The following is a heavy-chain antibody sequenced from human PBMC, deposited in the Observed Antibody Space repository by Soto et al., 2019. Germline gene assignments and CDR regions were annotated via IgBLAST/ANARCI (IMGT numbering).Heavy chain of an antibody. J-gene: IGHJ6*02. V-gene: IGHV4-30-4*08. CDR2: IHYSGSI. D-gene: IGHD2-21*02. Sequence: QVQLQQSGPGLVKPSQTLSLTCTVSGGSISYEYYHWTWIRQSPGQGLEWIGYIHYSGSIIYNPSFKSRVTISVDTSKNQFSLQLRSVTAADTAVYFCAREDDGGDRDYYGLDVWGQGTTVTVSS. CDR3: AREDDGGDRDYYGLDV. CDR1: GGSISYEYYH.